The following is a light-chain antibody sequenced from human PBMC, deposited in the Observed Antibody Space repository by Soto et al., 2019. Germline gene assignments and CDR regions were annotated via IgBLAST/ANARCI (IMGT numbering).Light chain of an antibody. V-gene: IGKV3-20*01. J-gene: IGKJ1*01. CDR1: QRVTSNY. CDR2: GAS. CDR3: HQYGNSPGT. Sequence: EVVLTQSPVTLSLSPGEIATLSCSSSQRVTSNYLTWYQQKPGQAPRLLIFGASIRDTGIPDRFSGSGSGTDFTLTISRLEPEDFAVYYCHQYGNSPGTFGQGTKVDIK.